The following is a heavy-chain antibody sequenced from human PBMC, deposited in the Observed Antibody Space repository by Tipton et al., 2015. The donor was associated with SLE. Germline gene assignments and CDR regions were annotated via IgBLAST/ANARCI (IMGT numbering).Heavy chain of an antibody. V-gene: IGHV3-30*02. CDR3: AKALGAVADYFDY. D-gene: IGHD6-19*01. Sequence: FTISRDNSMNTLYLQMNSLRAEDTAVYYCAKALGAVADYFDYWGQGTLVTVSS. J-gene: IGHJ4*02.